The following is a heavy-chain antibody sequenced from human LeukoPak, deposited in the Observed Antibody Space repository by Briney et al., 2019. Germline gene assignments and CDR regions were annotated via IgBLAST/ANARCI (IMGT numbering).Heavy chain of an antibody. Sequence: GGSLRLSCAASGFTFSSYAMHWVRQAPGKGLEWVAVISYDGSNKYYADSVKGRFTISRDNSKNTLYLQMNSLRAEDTAVYYCARGTLYSSSSGDYWGQGTLVTVSS. J-gene: IGHJ4*02. D-gene: IGHD6-6*01. CDR2: ISYDGSNK. V-gene: IGHV3-30-3*01. CDR1: GFTFSSYA. CDR3: ARGTLYSSSSGDY.